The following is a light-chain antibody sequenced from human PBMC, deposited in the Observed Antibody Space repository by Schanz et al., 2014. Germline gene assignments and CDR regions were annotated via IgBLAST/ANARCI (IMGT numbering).Light chain of an antibody. CDR2: DVN. CDR3: SSYTSSSTRV. Sequence: QSALTQPASVSGSPGQSITISCTGTSSDVGGYNYVSWYQQHPGKAPKLMIYDVNNRPSGVSNRFSGSKSGNTASLTISGLQAEDEVDYYCSSYTSSSTRVFGGGTKLTVL. J-gene: IGLJ3*02. CDR1: SSDVGGYNY. V-gene: IGLV2-14*01.